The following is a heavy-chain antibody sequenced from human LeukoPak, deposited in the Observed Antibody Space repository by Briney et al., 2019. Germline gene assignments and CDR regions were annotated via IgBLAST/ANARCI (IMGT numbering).Heavy chain of an antibody. D-gene: IGHD6-13*01. CDR1: GFTFSSYA. CDR3: AKTASSSWLITS. CDR2: LNWNGDST. Sequence: PGGSLRLSCAASGFTFSSYAMSWVRQAPGKGLEWVSGLNWNGDSTGYAESVKGRFTISRDNAKSSLYLHMNSLRAEDTAFYYCAKTASSSWLITSWGQGTLVTVSS. V-gene: IGHV3-20*04. J-gene: IGHJ4*02.